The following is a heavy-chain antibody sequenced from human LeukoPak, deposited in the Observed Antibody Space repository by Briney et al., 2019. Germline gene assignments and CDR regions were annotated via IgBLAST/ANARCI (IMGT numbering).Heavy chain of an antibody. V-gene: IGHV4-4*09. CDR2: IYTTGST. J-gene: IGHJ3*02. Sequence: NPSETLSLTCTVSGSSIGAYSWSWIRQPPGKGLEWIGYIYTTGSTHHNPSLKSRVTMSLDRPKNQFSLRLTYVTAADTAVFYCARHRAEMATITDDAFDMWGRGTMVTVSS. D-gene: IGHD5-24*01. CDR1: GSSIGAYS. CDR3: ARHRAEMATITDDAFDM.